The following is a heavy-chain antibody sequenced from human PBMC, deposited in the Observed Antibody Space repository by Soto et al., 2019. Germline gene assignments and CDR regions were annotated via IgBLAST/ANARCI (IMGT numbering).Heavy chain of an antibody. CDR1: GFTFNNYG. Sequence: PGGSLRLACAASGFTFNNYGMHWVRQAPGKGLEWMVVISFDGRNTYYADSVKGRFTISRDNSKNTLYLQMTSLRAEDTAVYYCAKQSGAWSYYNAGSGGHFDFWAQGNLVTVSS. CDR2: ISFDGRNT. J-gene: IGHJ4*02. D-gene: IGHD3-10*01. CDR3: AKQSGAWSYYNAGSGGHFDF. V-gene: IGHV3-30*18.